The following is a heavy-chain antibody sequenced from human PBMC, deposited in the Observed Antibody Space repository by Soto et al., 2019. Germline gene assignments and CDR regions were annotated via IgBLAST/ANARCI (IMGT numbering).Heavy chain of an antibody. Sequence: PSETLSLTCTVSGGSISSYYWSWIRQPPGRGLEWIGYIYYSGSTYYNPSLRSRVTISLDTSKNQFSLKLSSVTAADTAVYYCSRGFYDRTGYYDSWGQGTLVTVSS. J-gene: IGHJ4*02. CDR1: GGSISSYY. V-gene: IGHV4-59*01. CDR3: SRGFYDRTGYYDS. D-gene: IGHD3-22*01. CDR2: IYYSGST.